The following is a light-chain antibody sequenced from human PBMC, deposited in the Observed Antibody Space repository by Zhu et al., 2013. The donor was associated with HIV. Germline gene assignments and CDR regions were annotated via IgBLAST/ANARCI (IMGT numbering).Light chain of an antibody. J-gene: IGKJ4*01. Sequence: DIQMTQSPSSLSASVGDRVTMTCRASQAISNYVAWYQQKPGKPPQSLIFAASTLQSGVPSKFSGSGSGTHFSLTINSLQPEDFATYYCQQYNSYPLTFGGGTEGRVQT. V-gene: IGKV1-16*02. CDR1: QAISNY. CDR3: QQYNSYPLT. CDR2: AAS.